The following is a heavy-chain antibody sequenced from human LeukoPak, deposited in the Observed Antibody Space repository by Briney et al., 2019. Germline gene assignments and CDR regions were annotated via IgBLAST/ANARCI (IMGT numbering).Heavy chain of an antibody. CDR2: INTNTGNP. CDR1: GYTFTSYA. V-gene: IGHV7-4-1*02. D-gene: IGHD6-13*01. Sequence: ASVKLSCKASGYTFTSYAMNWVRQAPGQGLEWMGWINTNTGNPTYAQGFTVRFVISFDTSVSTAYLQISSIKAEDTAVYYCARGLSSSWYPVDYWGKGTLVTVSS. J-gene: IGHJ4*02. CDR3: ARGLSSSWYPVDY.